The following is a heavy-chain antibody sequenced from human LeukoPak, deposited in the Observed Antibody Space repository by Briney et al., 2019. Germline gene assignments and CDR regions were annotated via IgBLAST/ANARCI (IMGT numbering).Heavy chain of an antibody. J-gene: IGHJ4*02. CDR3: ARAWDDYDYVWGSPEDPPPDFDY. V-gene: IGHV3-48*03. CDR2: ISSSGSTI. CDR1: GFTFSSYE. Sequence: PGGSLRLSCAASGFTFSSYEMNWVRQAPGKGLEWVSYISSSGSTIYYADSVKGRFTISRDNAKNSLYLQMNSLRAEDTAVYYCARAWDDYDYVWGSPEDPPPDFDYWGQGTLVTVSS. D-gene: IGHD3-16*01.